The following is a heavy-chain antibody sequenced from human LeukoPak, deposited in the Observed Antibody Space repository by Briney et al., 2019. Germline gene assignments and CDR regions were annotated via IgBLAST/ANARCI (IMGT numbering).Heavy chain of an antibody. J-gene: IGHJ3*02. CDR3: AKDKGRTLLWFGESPAFDI. V-gene: IGHV1-3*01. CDR2: INAGNGNT. D-gene: IGHD3-10*01. Sequence: ASVKVSCKASGYTFTSYAMHWVRQAPGQRLEWMGWINAGNGNTKYSQKFQGRVTITRDTSASTAYMELSSLRAEDTALYYCAKDKGRTLLWFGESPAFDIWGQGTMVTVSS. CDR1: GYTFTSYA.